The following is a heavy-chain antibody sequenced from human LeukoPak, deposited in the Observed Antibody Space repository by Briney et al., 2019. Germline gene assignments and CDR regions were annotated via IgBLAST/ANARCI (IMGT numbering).Heavy chain of an antibody. V-gene: IGHV3-20*04. CDR3: GRDRSYGSFDY. D-gene: IGHD5-18*01. Sequence: PGGSLRLSCAASGFTFSNNWMSWVRQAPGKGLEWVSGTGGSTGYADSVKGRFTISRDNAKNSLYLQMNNLRAEDTALYYCGRDRSYGSFDYWGQGTLVTVSS. J-gene: IGHJ4*02. CDR1: GFTFSNNW. CDR2: TGGST.